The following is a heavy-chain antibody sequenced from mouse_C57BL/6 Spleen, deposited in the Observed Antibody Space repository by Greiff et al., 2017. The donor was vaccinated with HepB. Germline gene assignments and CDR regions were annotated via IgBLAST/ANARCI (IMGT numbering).Heavy chain of an antibody. D-gene: IGHD1-1*01. V-gene: IGHV1-82*01. CDR1: GYAFSSSW. Sequence: LQESGPELVKPGASVKISCKASGYAFSSSWMNWVKQRPGKGLEWIGRIYPGDGDTNYNGKFKGKATLTADKSSSTAYMQLSSLTSEDSAVYFCAREVYYYGSRGDYWGQGTTLTVSS. CDR2: IYPGDGDT. CDR3: AREVYYYGSRGDY. J-gene: IGHJ2*01.